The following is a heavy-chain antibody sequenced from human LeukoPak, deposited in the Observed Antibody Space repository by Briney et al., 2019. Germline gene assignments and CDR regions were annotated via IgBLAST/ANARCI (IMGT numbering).Heavy chain of an antibody. CDR1: GFTFDDYG. CDR3: ARFSVGNCSGGSYYSYYYYYMDV. CDR2: INCNGGST. Sequence: GGSLRLSCAASGFTFDDYGMSWVRQAPGKGLEWVSGINCNGGSTGYADSVKGRFTISRDNAKNSLYLQMNTLRAEDTALYYCARFSVGNCSGGSYYSYYYYYMDVWGKGTTVTVSS. V-gene: IGHV3-20*04. D-gene: IGHD2-15*01. J-gene: IGHJ6*03.